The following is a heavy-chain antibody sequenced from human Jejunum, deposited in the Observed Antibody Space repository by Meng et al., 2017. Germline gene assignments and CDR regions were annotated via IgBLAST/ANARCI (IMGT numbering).Heavy chain of an antibody. CDR2: IIPRFSAA. J-gene: IGHJ4*02. CDR3: ATTTAPRKGYSYGYD. CDR1: GGTFSNYA. V-gene: IGHV1-69*13. D-gene: IGHD5-18*01. Sequence: SVKVSCKASGGTFSNYAISWVRQAPGQGLEWVGGIIPRFSAAIYAQRFQGRVTITVDESTNTAYMEVDTLMFDDTAFYYCATTTAPRKGYSYGYDWGQGTLVTVSS.